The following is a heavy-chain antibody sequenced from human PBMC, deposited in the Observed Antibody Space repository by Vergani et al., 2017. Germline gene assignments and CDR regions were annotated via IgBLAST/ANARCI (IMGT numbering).Heavy chain of an antibody. D-gene: IGHD3-3*01. CDR1: GYTFTSYG. Sequence: QVQLVQSGAEVKKPGASVKVSCKASGYTFTSYGISWVRQAPGQGLEWMGWISAYNGNTNYAQKLQGRVTMTTDTSTSTAYMELRSLRSDDTAVYYCARDRPPPIRDDFWSGYFKPMDVWGQGTTVTVSS. CDR2: ISAYNGNT. V-gene: IGHV1-18*01. J-gene: IGHJ6*02. CDR3: ARDRPPPIRDDFWSGYFKPMDV.